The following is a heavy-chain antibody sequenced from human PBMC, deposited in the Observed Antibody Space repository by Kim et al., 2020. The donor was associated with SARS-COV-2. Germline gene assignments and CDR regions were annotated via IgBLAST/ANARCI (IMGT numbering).Heavy chain of an antibody. Sequence: GGSLRLSCAASGFTFSSYGMHWVRQAPGKGLEWVAVISYDGSNKYYADSVKGRFTISRDNSKNTLYLQMNSLRAEDTAVYYCARAGGRYGSGSYWNYYGMDVWGQGTTVTVSS. CDR1: GFTFSSYG. J-gene: IGHJ6*02. D-gene: IGHD3-10*01. CDR2: ISYDGSNK. V-gene: IGHV3-33*05. CDR3: ARAGGRYGSGSYWNYYGMDV.